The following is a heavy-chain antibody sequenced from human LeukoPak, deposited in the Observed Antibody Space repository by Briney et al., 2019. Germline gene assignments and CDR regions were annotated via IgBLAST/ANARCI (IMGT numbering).Heavy chain of an antibody. V-gene: IGHV3-30*18. Sequence: GGSLRLSCAASGFTFSSYGMHWVRQAPGKGLEWVAVISYDGSKTYYADSVKGRITISRDISKNTLYLQMNSLRAEDTAVYYCAKDWYYYGSGTYIPSNWGQGTLVTVSS. CDR2: ISYDGSKT. D-gene: IGHD3-10*01. CDR1: GFTFSSYG. CDR3: AKDWYYYGSGTYIPSN. J-gene: IGHJ4*02.